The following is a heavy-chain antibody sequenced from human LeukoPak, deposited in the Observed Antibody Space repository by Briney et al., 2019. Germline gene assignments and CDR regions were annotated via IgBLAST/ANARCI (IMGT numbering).Heavy chain of an antibody. Sequence: GGSLRLSCVASGIAFSNSIMHWVRQAPGKGLEWVSAMSYDGFSKYYADSMKGRLTISRDDSKNTVYLQMKSLRPEDTAVYYCARGGDGQLGDYWGQGILVTVSS. J-gene: IGHJ4*02. CDR1: GIAFSNSI. D-gene: IGHD6-13*01. CDR2: MSYDGFSK. CDR3: ARGGDGQLGDY. V-gene: IGHV3-30*04.